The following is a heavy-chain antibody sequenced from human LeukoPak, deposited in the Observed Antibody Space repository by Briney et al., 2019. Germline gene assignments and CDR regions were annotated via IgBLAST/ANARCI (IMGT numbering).Heavy chain of an antibody. CDR1: GFTFGSYS. CDR3: AREYSSSSGRSMDY. CDR2: ISSSRTTI. J-gene: IGHJ4*02. Sequence: PGGSLRLSCAASGFTFGSYSMTWVRQAPGKGLEWVSYISSSRTTIYYADSVKGRFTISRDSARNSLYLQMNSLRAEDTAVYYCAREYSSSSGRSMDYWGQGTLVTVSS. D-gene: IGHD6-6*01. V-gene: IGHV3-48*01.